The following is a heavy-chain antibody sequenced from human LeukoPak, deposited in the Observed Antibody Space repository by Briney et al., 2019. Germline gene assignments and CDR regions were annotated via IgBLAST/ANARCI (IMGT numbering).Heavy chain of an antibody. CDR1: GGTFSSYA. CDR2: IIPIFGTA. J-gene: IGHJ6*03. D-gene: IGHD4-23*01. Sequence: SVKVSCKASGGTFSSYAISWVRQAPRQGLEWMGGIIPIFGTANYAQKFQGRVTITTDESTSTAYMELSSLRSEDTAVYYCARNDYGGNSALYYYYMDVWGKGTTVTVSS. V-gene: IGHV1-69*05. CDR3: ARNDYGGNSALYYYYMDV.